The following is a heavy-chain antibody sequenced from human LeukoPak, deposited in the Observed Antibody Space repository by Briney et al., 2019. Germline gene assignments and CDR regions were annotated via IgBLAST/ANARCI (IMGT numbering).Heavy chain of an antibody. D-gene: IGHD6-19*01. CDR1: GIPFSNFW. V-gene: IGHV3-74*01. Sequence: GGSLRLSCAASGIPFSNFWMNWVRQAPGKGLEWVSRIENDGRSSTYAASVKGRFTISRDNAKNMLYLQMNDLRVEDTAFYYCAFRSVAGRGVDNWGQGTLVTVSS. CDR2: IENDGRSS. CDR3: AFRSVAGRGVDN. J-gene: IGHJ4*02.